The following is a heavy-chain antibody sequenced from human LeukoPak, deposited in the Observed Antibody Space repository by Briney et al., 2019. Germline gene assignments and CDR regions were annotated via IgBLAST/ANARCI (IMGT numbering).Heavy chain of an antibody. D-gene: IGHD3-3*01. CDR2: IYSGGST. J-gene: IGHJ3*02. CDR1: GFTVSSNY. V-gene: IGHV3-66*02. CDR3: ARAPWSGYYSDAFDI. Sequence: GGSLRLSCAASGFTVSSNYMSWVRQAPGKGLEWVSVIYSGGSTCYADSVKGRFTISRDNSKNTLYLQMTSLRAEDTAVYYCARAPWSGYYSDAFDIWGQGTMVTVSS.